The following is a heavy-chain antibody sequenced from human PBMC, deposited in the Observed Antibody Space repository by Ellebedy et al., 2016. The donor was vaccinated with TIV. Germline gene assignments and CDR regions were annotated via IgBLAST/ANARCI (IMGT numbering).Heavy chain of an antibody. Sequence: SGPTLVKPTQTLTLTCTLYGISFSTVGVAVGWVRQPPGKALEWLALIYWDDDKRYRPSLKSRLTITKDTSKNQVVLTMTDMDPVDTATYYCANRGLGSGELAFDSWGQGILVPVSS. J-gene: IGHJ4*02. CDR3: ANRGLGSGELAFDS. D-gene: IGHD3-10*01. CDR1: GISFSTVGVA. V-gene: IGHV2-5*02. CDR2: IYWDDDK.